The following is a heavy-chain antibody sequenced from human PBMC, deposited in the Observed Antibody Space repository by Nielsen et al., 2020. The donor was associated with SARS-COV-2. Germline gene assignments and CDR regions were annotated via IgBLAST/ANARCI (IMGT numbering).Heavy chain of an antibody. J-gene: IGHJ6*02. Sequence: GESLKISCAASGFTFSNYEMNWVRQAPGKGLEWVSFISFSGSETAYADSVRGRITIFRDNARNSVSLQMNSLRPEDTAIYYCARDKGDYGSEAAGMDVWGQGTTVIVSS. V-gene: IGHV3-48*03. CDR3: ARDKGDYGSEAAGMDV. CDR1: GFTFSNYE. D-gene: IGHD4-17*01. CDR2: ISFSGSET.